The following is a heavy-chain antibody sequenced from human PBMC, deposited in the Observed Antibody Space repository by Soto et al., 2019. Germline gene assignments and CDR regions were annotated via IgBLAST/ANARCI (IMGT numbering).Heavy chain of an antibody. CDR2: ISGSGGST. CDR1: GFTFSSYA. CDR3: AKAPYCGGDCYYYYCGMDV. Sequence: GGSLRLSCAASGFTFSSYAMSWVRQAPGKGLEWVSAISGSGGSTYYADSVKGRFTISRDNSKNTLYLQMNSLRAEDTAVYYCAKAPYCGGDCYYYYCGMDVWGHGTTVTVSS. J-gene: IGHJ6*02. D-gene: IGHD2-21*02. V-gene: IGHV3-23*01.